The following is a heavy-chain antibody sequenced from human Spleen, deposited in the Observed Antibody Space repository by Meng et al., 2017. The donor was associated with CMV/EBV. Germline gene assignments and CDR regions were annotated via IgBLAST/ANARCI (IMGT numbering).Heavy chain of an antibody. Sequence: GESLKISCAASGFTVSSNYMSWVRQAPGKGLEWVSVIYSGGSTYYADSVKGRFTISRDNSKNTLYLQMNSLRAEDTAVYYCARDRFGGSGRYYYGMDVWGQGTTVIVSS. V-gene: IGHV3-53*01. CDR1: GFTVSSNY. CDR3: ARDRFGGSGRYYYGMDV. J-gene: IGHJ6*02. CDR2: IYSGGST. D-gene: IGHD3-10*01.